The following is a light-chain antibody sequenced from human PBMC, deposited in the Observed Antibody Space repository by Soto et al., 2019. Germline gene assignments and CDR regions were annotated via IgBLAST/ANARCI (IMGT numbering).Light chain of an antibody. CDR3: QQSYNTPRT. CDR1: QTIGNY. J-gene: IGKJ1*01. V-gene: IGKV1-39*01. Sequence: DIQMTQAPSSLPAPVGDRVTITCRASQTIGNYLNWYQQRPGKAPNLLISAASTLQSGVPSRFSGSGSGTDFTLTITSLQPEDFATYYCQQSYNTPRTFGQGTKVDIK. CDR2: AAS.